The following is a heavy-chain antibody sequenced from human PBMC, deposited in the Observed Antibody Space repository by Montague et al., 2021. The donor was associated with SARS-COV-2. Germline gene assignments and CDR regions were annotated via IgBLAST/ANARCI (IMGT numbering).Heavy chain of an antibody. CDR3: ARDPWRITIFGVVTRYGMDV. V-gene: IGHV4-61*01. CDR2: IYYSGST. J-gene: IGHJ6*02. CDR1: GGSVRSGSYY. Sequence: SETLSLTCIVSGGSVRSGSYYWSWIRQPPGKGLEWIGYIYYSGSTNYNPSLKSRVTISVDTSKNQFSLKLSSVTAADTAMYYCARDPWRITIFGVVTRYGMDVWGQGTTVTVSS. D-gene: IGHD3-3*01.